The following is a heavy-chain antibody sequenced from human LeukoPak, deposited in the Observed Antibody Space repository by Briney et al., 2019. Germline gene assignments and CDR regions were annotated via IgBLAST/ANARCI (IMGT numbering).Heavy chain of an antibody. Sequence: GGSLRLSCAASGFTFRSYWMHWVRQTPGKGLVWVSHINNDGSDTSYADSVKGRFTITRDNAKNTLFLQMSSLRAEDTAVYYCARDGILGSHDCWGQGTLVTVSS. V-gene: IGHV3-74*01. D-gene: IGHD3-3*02. J-gene: IGHJ4*02. CDR1: GFTFRSYW. CDR2: INNDGSDT. CDR3: ARDGILGSHDC.